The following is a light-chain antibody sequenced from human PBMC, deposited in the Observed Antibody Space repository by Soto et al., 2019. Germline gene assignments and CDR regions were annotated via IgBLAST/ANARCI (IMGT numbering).Light chain of an antibody. CDR1: QSVSNN. V-gene: IGKV3-15*01. Sequence: EIVMTQSPATLSVSPGERVTLSCRASQSVSNNLAWYQQKPGQAPRLLIYGASTRATGIPARFSGSGSGTEFTLTISSLQSEDFAVYYCQHYNNWPPWTFGKGTKVEIK. J-gene: IGKJ1*01. CDR2: GAS. CDR3: QHYNNWPPWT.